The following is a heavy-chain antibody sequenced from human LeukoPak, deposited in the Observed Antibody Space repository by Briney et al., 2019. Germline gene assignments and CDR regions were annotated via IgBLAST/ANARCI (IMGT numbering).Heavy chain of an antibody. Sequence: GGSLRLSCAASGFTFSTYAMNWVRQAPGRGLEWVSGISGSGSSTYYADSLKGRFTNSRDNSKNTLYLQMNSLRAEDTAVYYCARLSANSSAYFFDYWGQGTLVTVFS. CDR1: GFTFSTYA. J-gene: IGHJ4*02. D-gene: IGHD3-22*01. CDR2: ISGSGSST. CDR3: ARLSANSSAYFFDY. V-gene: IGHV3-23*01.